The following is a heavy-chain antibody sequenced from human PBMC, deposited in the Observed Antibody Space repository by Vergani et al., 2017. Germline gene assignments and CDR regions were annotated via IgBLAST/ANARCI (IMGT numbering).Heavy chain of an antibody. D-gene: IGHD2-15*01. J-gene: IGHJ4*01. CDR3: TRSECSGTTCYGHYFDL. V-gene: IGHV3-66*02. CDR1: GFRVTTYY. Sequence: EVQLVESGGDFVQPGGSLRVSCSASGFRVTTYYMSWVRQAPGKGLEWVSVIKSDGRTSYVESVRGRFTISRDTSRNAVYLQMNILRVEDTGVYYCTRSECSGTTCYGHYFDLWGHGILVTVSS. CDR2: IKSDGRT.